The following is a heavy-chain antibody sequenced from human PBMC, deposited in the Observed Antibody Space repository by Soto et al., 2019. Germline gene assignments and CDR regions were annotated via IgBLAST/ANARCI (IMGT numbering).Heavy chain of an antibody. V-gene: IGHV5-51*01. Sequence: GESLKISCQCSGYTFSNFWIGWVRQLPGKGLECMGIIYPGDHETRYSPSFHGKVTISADKSINTAYLQWNSLEASDTAFYFCARSPRSSPYFDYWGQGALFAVSS. CDR1: GYTFSNFW. J-gene: IGHJ4*02. D-gene: IGHD6-13*01. CDR3: ARSPRSSPYFDY. CDR2: IYPGDHET.